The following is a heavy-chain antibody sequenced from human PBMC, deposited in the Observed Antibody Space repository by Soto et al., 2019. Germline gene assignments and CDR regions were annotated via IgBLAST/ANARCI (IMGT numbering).Heavy chain of an antibody. CDR2: MYNTGNT. Sequence: SQTLSLTCTVSGGSISSYYWSWIRQPPGKGLEWIGYMYNTGNTNYNPSLKSRVTIALDTSKNQLSLKLSSVTAADTAVYYCARYSGTYYVYWGQGTLVTVSS. D-gene: IGHD1-26*01. V-gene: IGHV4-59*01. J-gene: IGHJ4*02. CDR3: ARYSGTYYVY. CDR1: GGSISSYY.